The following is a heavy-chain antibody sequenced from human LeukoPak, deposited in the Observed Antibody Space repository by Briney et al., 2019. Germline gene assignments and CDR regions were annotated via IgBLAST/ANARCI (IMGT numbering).Heavy chain of an antibody. CDR2: IYSTGTT. CDR3: ASSIAARPYYFDY. Sequence: PSETLSLTCTVSGGSISGYFWSWIRQPPGKGPEWIGYIYSTGTTNYSPSLSSRVTISVDTSKNQFSLKLSSVTAADTAVYYCASSIAARPYYFDYWGQGTLVTVSS. V-gene: IGHV4-4*09. D-gene: IGHD6-6*01. J-gene: IGHJ4*02. CDR1: GGSISGYF.